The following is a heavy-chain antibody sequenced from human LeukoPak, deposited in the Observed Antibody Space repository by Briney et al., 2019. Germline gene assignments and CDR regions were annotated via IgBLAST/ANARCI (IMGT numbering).Heavy chain of an antibody. CDR1: GGSISSSNW. CDR2: IYHSGST. CDR3: ASLGRYDAFDI. J-gene: IGHJ3*02. V-gene: IGHV4-4*02. D-gene: IGHD4-17*01. Sequence: SETLSLTCAVSGGSISSSNWWSWVRQPPGKGLEWIGEIYHSGSTNYNLSLKSRVTISVDKSKNQFSLKLSSVTAADTAVYYCASLGRYDAFDIWGQGTMVTVSS.